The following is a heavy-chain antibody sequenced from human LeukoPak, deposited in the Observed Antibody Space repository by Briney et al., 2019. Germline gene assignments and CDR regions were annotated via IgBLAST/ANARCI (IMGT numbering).Heavy chain of an antibody. D-gene: IGHD1-1*01. Sequence: GGSLRLSCAASGFTFSNYAMSWVRQAPGKGLEWVSVISGSGGSTYYADSVKGRFTISRDNSKNTLYLQMNGLRAEDTAVYYCAKDPTLPGTAEYFQHWGQGTLVTVSS. CDR1: GFTFSNYA. V-gene: IGHV3-23*01. CDR2: ISGSGGST. J-gene: IGHJ1*01. CDR3: AKDPTLPGTAEYFQH.